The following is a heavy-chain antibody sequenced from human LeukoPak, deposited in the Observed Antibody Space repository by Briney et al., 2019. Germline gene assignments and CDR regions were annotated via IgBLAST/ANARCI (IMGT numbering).Heavy chain of an antibody. CDR1: GGSISSGSYY. J-gene: IGHJ3*02. CDR2: IYTSGST. CDR3: ARDPKTYYDILTGEGDAFDI. V-gene: IGHV4-61*02. Sequence: SETLSLTCAVSGGSISSGSYYWSWIRQPAGKGLEWIGRIYTSGSTNYNPSLKSRVTISVDTSKNQFSLKLSSVTAADTAVYYCARDPKTYYDILTGEGDAFDIWGQGTMVTVSS. D-gene: IGHD3-9*01.